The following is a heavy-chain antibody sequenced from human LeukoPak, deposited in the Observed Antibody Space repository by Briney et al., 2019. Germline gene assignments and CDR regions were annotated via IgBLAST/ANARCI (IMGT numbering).Heavy chain of an antibody. V-gene: IGHV4-59*01. J-gene: IGHJ3*02. CDR2: IYYSGST. Sequence: PSETQSLTCTVSGDSISSYYWSWIRQPPGKGLEWIGYIYYSGSTNSNPSLKSRVTISVDTSKNQFSLKLRSVTAADTAVYYCARKFRDAFDIWGQGTMVTVSS. CDR3: ARKFRDAFDI. CDR1: GDSISSYY.